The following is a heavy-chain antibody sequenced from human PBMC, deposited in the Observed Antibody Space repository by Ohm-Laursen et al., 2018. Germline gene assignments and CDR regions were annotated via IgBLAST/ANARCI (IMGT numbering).Heavy chain of an antibody. CDR2: INHSGST. CDR1: GGSFSGYY. J-gene: IGHJ1*01. V-gene: IGHV4-34*01. D-gene: IGHD1-1*01. CDR3: ARGITTGLDYFQP. Sequence: TLSLTCAVYGGSFSGYYWSWIRQPPGKGLEWIGEINHSGSTNYNPSLKSRVTISIDTSKNQFSLKLSSVTAADTAVYYCARGITTGLDYFQPWGQGTLVTVS.